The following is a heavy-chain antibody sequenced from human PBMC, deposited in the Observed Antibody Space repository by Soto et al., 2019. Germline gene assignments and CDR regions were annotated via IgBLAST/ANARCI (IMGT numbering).Heavy chain of an antibody. CDR1: GFMFSTYA. CDR3: ARDQGRTVTRGDWFDP. V-gene: IGHV3-30-3*01. CDR2: ISYDGSDI. D-gene: IGHD6-19*01. Sequence: QVQLVESGGGVVQPGRSLRLSCAAAGFMFSTYAMHWVRQAPGKGLEWVAVISYDGSDIYYGDSGKGRFTISRDNSRNTLYLEMNSLQTEDTAVVYCARDQGRTVTRGDWFDPWGQGTVVNVSS. J-gene: IGHJ5*02.